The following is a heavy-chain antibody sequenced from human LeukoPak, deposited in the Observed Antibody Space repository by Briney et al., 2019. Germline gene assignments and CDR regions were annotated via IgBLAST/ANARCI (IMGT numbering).Heavy chain of an antibody. V-gene: IGHV4-59*08. J-gene: IGHJ6*02. CDR2: IYYSGST. D-gene: IGHD6-19*01. CDR1: GGSISSYY. Sequence: SETLSLTCTVSGGSISSYYWSWIRQPPGKGLEWIGYIYYSGSTNYNPSLKSRVTISVDTSKNQLSLKLSSVTAADTAVYYCARAVAGGMDVWGQGTTVTVSS. CDR3: ARAVAGGMDV.